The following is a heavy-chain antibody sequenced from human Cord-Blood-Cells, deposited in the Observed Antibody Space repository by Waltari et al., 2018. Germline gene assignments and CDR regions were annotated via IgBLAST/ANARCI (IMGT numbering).Heavy chain of an antibody. D-gene: IGHD3-10*01. CDR3: ARGLGVKGAFDI. CDR1: GYTFTGYY. J-gene: IGHJ3*02. Sequence: QVQLVQSGAEVKKPGASVKVSCKASGYTFTGYYMHWVRQAPGQGREWMGLITPNSGGTNYAQKFQGRVPMPRDTSISTAYMELSRLRSDDTAVYYCARGLGVKGAFDIWGQGTMVTVSS. V-gene: IGHV1-2*02. CDR2: ITPNSGGT.